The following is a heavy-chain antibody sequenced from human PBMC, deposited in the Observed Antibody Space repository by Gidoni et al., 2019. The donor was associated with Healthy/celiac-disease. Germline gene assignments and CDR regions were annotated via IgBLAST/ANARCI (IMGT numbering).Heavy chain of an antibody. J-gene: IGHJ4*02. CDR3: AKASDYDYVWGRIGASFDY. Sequence: EVQLLESGGGLVQPGGSLRLSCAASGFSFSSHALSWVRQAPGKGLEWVAAISGSGGSKYYADSVKGRFTISRDNSKNTLYLQMNSLRAEDTSVYYCAKASDYDYVWGRIGASFDYWGQGTLVTVSS. CDR1: GFSFSSHA. D-gene: IGHD3-16*01. V-gene: IGHV3-23*01. CDR2: ISGSGGSK.